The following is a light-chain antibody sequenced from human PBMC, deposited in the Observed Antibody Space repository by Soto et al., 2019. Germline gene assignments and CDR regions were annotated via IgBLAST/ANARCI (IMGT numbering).Light chain of an antibody. J-gene: IGKJ1*01. V-gene: IGKV3-20*01. Sequence: EIVLTQSPGTLSLSPGERATLSCRASQIVSSSYLAWYQQKPGQAPRPLIYGASSRAIGIPDRFSGSGSGTDFTLASSRLEAEDFAVYYCQQYGSAPWTFGQGTKVEIK. CDR1: QIVSSSY. CDR3: QQYGSAPWT. CDR2: GAS.